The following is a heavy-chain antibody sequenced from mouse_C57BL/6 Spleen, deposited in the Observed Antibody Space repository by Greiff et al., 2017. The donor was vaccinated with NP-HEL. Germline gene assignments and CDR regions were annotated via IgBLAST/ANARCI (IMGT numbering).Heavy chain of an antibody. V-gene: IGHV3-6*01. CDR2: ISYDGSN. CDR3: ARDGYRAMDY. Sequence: EVQLVESGPGLVKPSQSLSLTCSVTGYSITSGYYWNWIRQFPGNKLEWMGYISYDGSNNYNPSLKNRISITRDTSKNQFFLKLNSVTTEDTATYYCARDGYRAMDYWGQGTSVTVSS. D-gene: IGHD2-2*01. J-gene: IGHJ4*01. CDR1: GYSITSGYY.